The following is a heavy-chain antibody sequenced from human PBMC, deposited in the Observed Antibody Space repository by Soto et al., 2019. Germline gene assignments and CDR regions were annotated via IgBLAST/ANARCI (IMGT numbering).Heavy chain of an antibody. CDR1: GYTFTSYG. D-gene: IGHD3-3*01. Sequence: QVQLVQSGAEVKKPGASVKVSCKASGYTFTSYGISWVRQAPGQGLEWMGWISAYNGNTNYAQKLQGRVTMTTDTSTSTAYMELRSLRSDDTAVYYCARDVTILGVVTEYYYYYGMDVWGQGTTVTVSS. CDR2: ISAYNGNT. CDR3: ARDVTILGVVTEYYYYYGMDV. J-gene: IGHJ6*02. V-gene: IGHV1-18*04.